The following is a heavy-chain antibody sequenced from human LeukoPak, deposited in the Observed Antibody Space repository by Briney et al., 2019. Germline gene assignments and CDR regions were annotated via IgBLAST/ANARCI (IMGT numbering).Heavy chain of an antibody. J-gene: IGHJ4*02. Sequence: GASVKVSCKASGYTFTNYGISWVRQAPGQGLEWMGWISAYNGNTNYAQKLQGRVTMTTDTSTSTAYMELRSLRSDDTAVYYCGRDHRSSWFGGILYWGQGTLVTVSS. CDR3: GRDHRSSWFGGILY. CDR2: ISAYNGNT. D-gene: IGHD6-13*01. V-gene: IGHV1-18*01. CDR1: GYTFTNYG.